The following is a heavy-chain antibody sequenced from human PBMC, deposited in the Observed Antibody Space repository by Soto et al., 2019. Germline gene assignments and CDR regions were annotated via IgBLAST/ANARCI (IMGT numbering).Heavy chain of an antibody. V-gene: IGHV2-5*02. CDR3: AHSFGVTMVRGVIDGGFDP. CDR1: GFSLSTSGVG. D-gene: IGHD3-10*01. Sequence: SGPTLVNPTQTLTLTCTFSGFSLSTSGVGVGWIRQPPGKALEWLALIYWDDDRRYTPSLKGRLTITKETSKNQVVLTMPNMDPVDTATYYCAHSFGVTMVRGVIDGGFDPWGQGTLVTVSS. CDR2: IYWDDDR. J-gene: IGHJ5*02.